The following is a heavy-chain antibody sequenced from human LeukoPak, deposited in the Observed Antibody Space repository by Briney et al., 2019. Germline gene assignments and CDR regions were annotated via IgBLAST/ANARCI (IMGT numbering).Heavy chain of an antibody. Sequence: ASVKVSCKASGYTFTGYYMHWVRQAPGQGLEWMGWISAYNGNTDYAQKLQGRVTMTTDTSTSTAYMELRSLRSDDTAVYYCARGELAYCGGDCYTTLDYWGQGTLVTVSS. J-gene: IGHJ4*02. CDR1: GYTFTGYY. CDR3: ARGELAYCGGDCYTTLDY. V-gene: IGHV1-18*04. CDR2: ISAYNGNT. D-gene: IGHD2-21*02.